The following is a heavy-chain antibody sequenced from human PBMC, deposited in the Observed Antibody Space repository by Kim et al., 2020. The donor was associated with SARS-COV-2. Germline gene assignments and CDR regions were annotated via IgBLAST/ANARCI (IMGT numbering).Heavy chain of an antibody. CDR1: GFNLSNYV. CDR3: ARNYALDV. J-gene: IGHJ6*02. V-gene: IGHV3-33*01. Sequence: GGSLRLSCVASGFNLSNYVIHWVRQAPGKGLEWVTLISYDGGYKVDRDSVKGRFTVSRDNSKNTVFLQMNSLRGDDTAVYYCARNYALDVWGQGTTVTVSS. CDR2: ISYDGGYK.